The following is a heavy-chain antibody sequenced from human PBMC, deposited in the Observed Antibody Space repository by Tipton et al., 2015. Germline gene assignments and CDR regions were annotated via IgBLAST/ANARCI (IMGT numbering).Heavy chain of an antibody. CDR1: GDTFTSYG. D-gene: IGHD3-3*01. CDR2: ISAYNGHT. V-gene: IGHV1-18*01. Sequence: QVQLVQSGAEVKSPGASVKVSCKASGDTFTSYGIAWVRQAPGQGLEWMGWISAYNGHTKYAQNLQDRVTMTTDSSTSTAYMELRSLQSDDTAIYYCAKAHQLVDFWFDPWGQGTLVTVSS. CDR3: AKAHQLVDFWFDP. J-gene: IGHJ5*02.